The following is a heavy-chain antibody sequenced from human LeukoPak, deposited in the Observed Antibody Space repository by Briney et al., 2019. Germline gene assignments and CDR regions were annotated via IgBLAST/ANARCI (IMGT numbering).Heavy chain of an antibody. Sequence: SETLSLTCTVSGGSISTYYWSWIRQPPGKGLEWIGYIYYSGSTNYNPSFKSRVTISLDTSKNQFSLKLSSVTAADTAVYYCARDRGSGWYLVFDYWGQGTLVTVSS. J-gene: IGHJ4*02. CDR1: GGSISTYY. V-gene: IGHV4-59*01. CDR3: ARDRGSGWYLVFDY. CDR2: IYYSGST. D-gene: IGHD6-19*01.